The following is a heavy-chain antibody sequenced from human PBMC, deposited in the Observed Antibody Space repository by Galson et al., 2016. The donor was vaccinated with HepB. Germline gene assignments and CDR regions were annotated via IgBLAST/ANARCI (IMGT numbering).Heavy chain of an antibody. CDR3: VSQVYGDFGT. Sequence: SLRLSCAASGFSISSHWMSWVRQTPGKGLEWVANIKQDGTKKYYVDSTRGRFTISRDNARNSLYLQMNSLRPDDTAVYYCVSQVYGDFGTWGQGTLVTVSS. CDR1: GFSISSHW. V-gene: IGHV3-7*01. CDR2: IKQDGTKK. D-gene: IGHD4-17*01. J-gene: IGHJ5*02.